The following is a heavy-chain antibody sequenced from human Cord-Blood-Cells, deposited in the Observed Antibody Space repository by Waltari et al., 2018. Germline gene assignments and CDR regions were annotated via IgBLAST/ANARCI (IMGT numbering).Heavy chain of an antibody. D-gene: IGHD3-22*01. J-gene: IGHJ4*02. Sequence: QVQLVQSGAEVKKPGASVKASCTASGSTFTGCLMHWVRQAPEQGLEWMGWINPNSGGTNYAQKFQGRVTMTRDTSISTAYMELSRLRSDDTAVYYCARDEGANYDSSGYFDYWGQGTLVTVSS. V-gene: IGHV1-2*02. CDR1: GSTFTGCL. CDR3: ARDEGANYDSSGYFDY. CDR2: INPNSGGT.